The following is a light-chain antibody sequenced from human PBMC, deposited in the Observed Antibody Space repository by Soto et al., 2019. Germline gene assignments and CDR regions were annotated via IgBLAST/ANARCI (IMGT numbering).Light chain of an antibody. CDR2: AAS. J-gene: IGKJ3*01. CDR3: QQSYSTRH. Sequence: DTQMTQSTSSLSASVGDRVTLTCRASQSISSYLNWYQQNPGKAPKLLNYAASSMQSGVPPRFNGSGSGTVFTLTISSLQPEDFATYYGQQSYSTRHFGPGTKVDI. CDR1: QSISSY. V-gene: IGKV1-39*01.